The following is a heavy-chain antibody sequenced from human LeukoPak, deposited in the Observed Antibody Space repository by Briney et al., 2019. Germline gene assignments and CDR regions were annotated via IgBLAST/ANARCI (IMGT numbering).Heavy chain of an antibody. CDR2: IIPIFGIA. J-gene: IGHJ4*02. CDR3: ASTPVFYGGKTLFDY. Sequence: ASVKVSCKASGGTFSSYAISWVRQAPGQGLEWMGRIIPIFGIANYAQKFQGRVTITADKSTSTAYMELSSLRSEDTAVYYCASTPVFYGGKTLFDYWGQGTLVTVSS. V-gene: IGHV1-69*04. CDR1: GGTFSSYA. D-gene: IGHD4-23*01.